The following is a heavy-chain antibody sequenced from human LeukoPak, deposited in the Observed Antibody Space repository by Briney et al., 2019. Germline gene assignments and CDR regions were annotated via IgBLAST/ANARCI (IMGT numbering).Heavy chain of an antibody. CDR1: GFTFIDYD. Sequence: PGGSLRLSCAASGFTFIDYDMHWVRQVIGKGLEWVSAIGIRGDTHYSGSVEGRFTISRENAESSLYLQMNSLRAEDTAVHYCARGGIQVSGIDEFDYWGQGTLVTVSS. D-gene: IGHD6-19*01. CDR2: IGIRGDT. J-gene: IGHJ4*02. CDR3: ARGGIQVSGIDEFDY. V-gene: IGHV3-13*01.